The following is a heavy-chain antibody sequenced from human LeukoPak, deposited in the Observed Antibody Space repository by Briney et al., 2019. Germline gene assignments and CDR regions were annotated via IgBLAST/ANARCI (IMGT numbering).Heavy chain of an antibody. CDR2: INPNSGGT. Sequence: ASVKVSSKASGYTFTGYYIHWVRPAPVQGLEWMGWINPNSGGTNYAQMFQGWVTMTRDTSISTAYMELSRLRSDDTAVYYCARAGGASDSSGWYVFDYWGQGTLVTVSS. J-gene: IGHJ4*02. CDR3: ARAGGASDSSGWYVFDY. D-gene: IGHD6-19*01. CDR1: GYTFTGYY. V-gene: IGHV1-2*04.